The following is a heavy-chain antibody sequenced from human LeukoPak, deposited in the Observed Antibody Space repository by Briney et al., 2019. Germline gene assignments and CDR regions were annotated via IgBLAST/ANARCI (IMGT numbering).Heavy chain of an antibody. D-gene: IGHD3-10*01. CDR2: IYHKGSA. CDR1: GGSVDTFY. J-gene: IGHJ4*02. Sequence: PSETLSLTCSVSGGSVDTFYWTWIRQPPGKGLEWIGYIYHKGSATYNPSLKSRVAISLDTSKNQFSLKLSSVTAADTAVYYCARGGAYYTSGSYLGYWGQGTLVTVSS. V-gene: IGHV4-59*02. CDR3: ARGGAYYTSGSYLGY.